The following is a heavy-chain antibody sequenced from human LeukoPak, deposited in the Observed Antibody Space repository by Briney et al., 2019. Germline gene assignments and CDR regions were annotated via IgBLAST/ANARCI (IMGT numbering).Heavy chain of an antibody. Sequence: GRSLRLSCAASGFTFSSYGMHWVRQAPGKGLEWVAVIWYDGSNKYYADSVKGRFTISRDNSKNTLYLQMNSLRAEDTAVYYCAKEGHYYYYYMDVWGKGTTVTVSS. V-gene: IGHV3-33*06. J-gene: IGHJ6*03. CDR2: IWYDGSNK. CDR1: GFTFSSYG. CDR3: AKEGHYYYYYMDV.